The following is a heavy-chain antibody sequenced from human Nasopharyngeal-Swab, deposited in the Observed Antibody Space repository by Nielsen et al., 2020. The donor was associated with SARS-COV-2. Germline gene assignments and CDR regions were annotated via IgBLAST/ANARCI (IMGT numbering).Heavy chain of an antibody. V-gene: IGHV3-64D*06. CDR2: INLDSIG. CDR3: VREGYPSGRAPALDH. Sequence: GESLKISCSASGFTFSNCIMHWVRQAPGKGLEYVSVINLDSIGDYAASVKGRFTISRDNFRNTVYLEMSSLRPEDTAVYYCVREGYPSGRAPALDHWGQGTLVTVSS. CDR1: GFTFSNCI. D-gene: IGHD1-26*01. J-gene: IGHJ4*02.